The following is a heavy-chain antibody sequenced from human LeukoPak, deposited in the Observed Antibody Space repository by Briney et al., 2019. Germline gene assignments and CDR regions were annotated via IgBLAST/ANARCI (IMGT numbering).Heavy chain of an antibody. V-gene: IGHV1-18*01. J-gene: IGHJ4*02. CDR3: ARAVVAALFDY. CDR2: ISAYNGNT. D-gene: IGHD2-15*01. Sequence: ASVKVSCKASGYTFTSYGISWVRQAPGQGLEWMGWISAYNGNTNYAQKLQGRVTMTTDTSTSTAYMELSSLRSEDTAVYYCARAVVAALFDYWGQGTLVTVSS. CDR1: GYTFTSYG.